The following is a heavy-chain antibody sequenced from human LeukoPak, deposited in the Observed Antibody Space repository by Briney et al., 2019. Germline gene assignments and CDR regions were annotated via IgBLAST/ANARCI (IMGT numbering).Heavy chain of an antibody. J-gene: IGHJ6*03. Sequence: SQTLSLTCTVSGGSISSGGYYWSWIRQPPGKGLEWIGYIYHSGSTYYNPSLKSRVTISVDRSKNQFSLKLSSVTAADTAVYYCARGPDRPRLYCMDVWGKGTTVTVSS. V-gene: IGHV4-30-2*01. CDR2: IYHSGST. CDR3: ARGPDRPRLYCMDV. CDR1: GGSISSGGYY.